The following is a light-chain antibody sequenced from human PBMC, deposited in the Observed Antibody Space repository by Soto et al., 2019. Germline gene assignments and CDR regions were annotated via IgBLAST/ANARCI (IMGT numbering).Light chain of an antibody. J-gene: IGLJ3*02. CDR3: AAWDDILSVV. CDR2: SNN. CDR1: SSNIGNNA. Sequence: QSVLTQPPSASATPGQRVTISCSGSSSNIGNNAVNWYQQLPGTAPKLLIYSNNQRPSGVPDRFSGSKSGTSASLAISGLQSEDEAEYYCAAWDDILSVVFGGGTKVTVL. V-gene: IGLV1-44*01.